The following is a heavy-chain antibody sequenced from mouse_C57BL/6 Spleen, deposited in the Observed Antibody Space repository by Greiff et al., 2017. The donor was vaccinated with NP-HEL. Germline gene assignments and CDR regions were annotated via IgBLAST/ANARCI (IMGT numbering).Heavy chain of an antibody. Sequence: VQLQQSGPELVKPGASVKISCKASGYAFSSSWMHWVKQRPGQGLEWIGRIYPGDGDTNYNGKFKGKATLTADKSSSTAYMQLSSLTSEDSAVYFCACSYGNNYFEYWGQGTTLTVSS. J-gene: IGHJ2*01. CDR3: ACSYGNNYFEY. CDR1: GYAFSSSW. D-gene: IGHD2-1*01. V-gene: IGHV1-82*01. CDR2: IYPGDGDT.